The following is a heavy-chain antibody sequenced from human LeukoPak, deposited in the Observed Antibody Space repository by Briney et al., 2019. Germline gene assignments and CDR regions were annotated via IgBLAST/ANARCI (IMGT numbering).Heavy chain of an antibody. J-gene: IGHJ5*02. CDR2: MSGSSANT. D-gene: IGHD1-26*01. V-gene: IGHV3-23*01. CDR1: GFTFTNNA. CDR3: AKHSRNRVGTSTDWFDP. Sequence: GGSLRLSCLVSGFTFTNNAMSWVRQAPGKGLEWVSPMSGSSANTYYAASVKGRFTISRDSSKYTLYLQMNSLRVEDRAVYYCAKHSRNRVGTSTDWFDPWGQGTLVTVSS.